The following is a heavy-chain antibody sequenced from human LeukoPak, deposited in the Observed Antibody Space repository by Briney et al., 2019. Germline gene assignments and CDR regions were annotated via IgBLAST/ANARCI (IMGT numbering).Heavy chain of an antibody. V-gene: IGHV5-51*01. CDR2: IYPGDSDA. J-gene: IGHJ4*02. Sequence: GESLQISCKGSGYSFTTYWIGWVRQLPGKGLEWMGIIYPGDSDARYSPSFQGQVTISADKSISTAYLQWSSLKASDTAMYYCARTYYYDSSGYYPKYYFDYWGQGTLVTVSS. CDR1: GYSFTTYW. CDR3: ARTYYYDSSGYYPKYYFDY. D-gene: IGHD3-22*01.